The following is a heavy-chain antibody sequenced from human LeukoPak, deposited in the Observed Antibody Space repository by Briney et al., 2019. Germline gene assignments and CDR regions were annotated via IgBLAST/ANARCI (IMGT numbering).Heavy chain of an antibody. V-gene: IGHV1-8*03. CDR3: ARWNNYYDSSGYYYIPFDY. J-gene: IGHJ4*02. CDR2: MNPNSGNT. CDR1: GYTFTNYD. Sequence: VASVKVSCKASGYTFTNYDINWVRQATGQGPEWMGWMNPNSGNTGYAQKFQGRVTISRNTSISTAYMELTSLRSEDTAVYYCARWNNYYDSSGYYYIPFDYWGQGTLVTVSS. D-gene: IGHD3-22*01.